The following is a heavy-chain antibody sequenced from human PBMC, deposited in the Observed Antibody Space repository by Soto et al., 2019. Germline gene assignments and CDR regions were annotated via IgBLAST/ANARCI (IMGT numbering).Heavy chain of an antibody. CDR2: VYYSGST. Sequence: QVQLQESGPGLVKPSETLSLTCTVSGDSISDDYWTWLRQPPGKALEWIGYVYYSGSTSYNPSFKSRVTIAVDTSKTQFSLKLNSVTAADTAVYYCARVRTTLDFYYYYMDVWGIGTTVTVSS. D-gene: IGHD3-10*01. CDR3: ARVRTTLDFYYYYMDV. J-gene: IGHJ6*03. CDR1: GDSISDDY. V-gene: IGHV4-59*08.